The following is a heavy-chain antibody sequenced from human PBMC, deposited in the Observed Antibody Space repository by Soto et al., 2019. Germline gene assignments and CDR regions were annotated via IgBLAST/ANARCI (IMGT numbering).Heavy chain of an antibody. CDR2: IYYSGST. J-gene: IGHJ4*02. Sequence: SETLSLRCTVAGGSISSSSYYWGWIRQPPGKGLEWIGSIYYSGSTYYNPSLKSRVTISVDTSKNQFSLKLSSVTAADTAVYYCASQERYCSSTSCYWIFVYWGQGTLVTVSS. CDR1: GGSISSSSYY. V-gene: IGHV4-39*01. D-gene: IGHD2-2*01. CDR3: ASQERYCSSTSCYWIFVY.